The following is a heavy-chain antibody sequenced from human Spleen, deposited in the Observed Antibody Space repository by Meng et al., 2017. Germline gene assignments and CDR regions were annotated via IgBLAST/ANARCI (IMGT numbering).Heavy chain of an antibody. CDR1: GGSISSGDYY. J-gene: IGHJ5*02. Sequence: QLQLQESGSGLVKPSQTLSLTCTVSGGSISSGDYYWSWIRQPPGKGLEWIGYIYYSGSTYYNPSLRSRVTISVDTSKNQFSLKLNSVTAADTAVYYCVRSSGWVRTGFDPWGQGTLVTVSS. CDR3: VRSSGWVRTGFDP. V-gene: IGHV4-30-4*01. D-gene: IGHD6-19*01. CDR2: IYYSGST.